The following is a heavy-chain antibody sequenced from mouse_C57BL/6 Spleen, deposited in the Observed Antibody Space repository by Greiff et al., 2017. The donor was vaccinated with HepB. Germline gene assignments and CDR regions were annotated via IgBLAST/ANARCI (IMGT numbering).Heavy chain of an antibody. CDR1: GYTFTSYN. J-gene: IGHJ4*01. V-gene: IGHV1-12*01. D-gene: IGHD1-1*01. Sequence: QSGAELVRPGASVKMSCKASGYTFTSYNMHWVKQTPRQGLEWIGAIYPGNGDTSYNQKFKGKATLTVDKSSSTAYMQLSSLTSEDSAVYFCARSDYYGSRGGTMDYWGQGTSVTVSS. CDR3: ARSDYYGSRGGTMDY. CDR2: IYPGNGDT.